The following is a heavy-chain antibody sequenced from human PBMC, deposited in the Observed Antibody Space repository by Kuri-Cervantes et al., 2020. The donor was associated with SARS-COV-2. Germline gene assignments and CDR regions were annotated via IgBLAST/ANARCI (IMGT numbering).Heavy chain of an antibody. CDR3: ARGGKDSPTSMYFYYHMDV. CDR1: GGTFSSYS. CDR2: IHPNTGGT. D-gene: IGHD2-15*01. J-gene: IGHJ6*03. V-gene: IGHV1-2*02. Sequence: ASVKVSCKASGGTFSSYSVNWVRQAPGQGLEYMGWIHPNTGGTPFAQKFPGRVTLTRDTSITTVYMGLYSLTSDDTAVYYCARGGKDSPTSMYFYYHMDVWGRGTTVTVSS.